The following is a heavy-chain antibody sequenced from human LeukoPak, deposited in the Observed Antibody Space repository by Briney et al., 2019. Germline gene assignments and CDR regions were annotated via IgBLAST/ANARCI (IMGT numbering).Heavy chain of an antibody. Sequence: PGWSLTLSCEASGFTFNRYEMNWVRQAPGKGLEGLSYISSSGSTIYYADSVKGRFTISRDNAKKSLSLQMDSLRAGDTAVYYCVGAGISGAWDGGANGMDVWGQGTTVAVSS. V-gene: IGHV3-48*03. CDR1: GFTFNRYE. CDR3: VGAGISGAWDGGANGMDV. CDR2: ISSSGSTI. J-gene: IGHJ6*02. D-gene: IGHD3-3*02.